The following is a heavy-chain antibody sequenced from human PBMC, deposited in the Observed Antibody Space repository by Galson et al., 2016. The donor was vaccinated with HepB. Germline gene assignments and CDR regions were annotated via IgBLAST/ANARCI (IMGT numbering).Heavy chain of an antibody. Sequence: LSLTCVVYGGSFSGNYWIWIRQPPGKGLEWIGEINHSGSTNYNPSLKSRVTISVDTSKNQFSLKLSSVTAADTAVYYCARGTRNYDFWSGNYLWGQGTLVTVSS. D-gene: IGHD3-3*01. CDR1: GGSFSGNY. CDR3: ARGTRNYDFWSGNYL. J-gene: IGHJ4*02. CDR2: INHSGST. V-gene: IGHV4-34*01.